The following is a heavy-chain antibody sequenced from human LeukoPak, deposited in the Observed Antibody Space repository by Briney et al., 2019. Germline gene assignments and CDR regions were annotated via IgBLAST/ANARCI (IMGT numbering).Heavy chain of an antibody. V-gene: IGHV3-23*01. CDR3: AKDRDFLSGYYDFDH. D-gene: IGHD3-3*01. CDR1: GIIFSNYA. J-gene: IGHJ4*02. Sequence: GGALRLSCAASGIIFSNYAMSWVRQTPGKGLEWVSGISNSADSTYYAASVKGRSTISRDNYKNMLYLQVNSLRAEDTAVYYCAKDRDFLSGYYDFDHWGQGTLVTVSS. CDR2: ISNSADST.